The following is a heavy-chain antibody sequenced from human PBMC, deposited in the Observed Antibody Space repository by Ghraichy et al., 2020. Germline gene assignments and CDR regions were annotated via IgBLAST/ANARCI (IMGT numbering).Heavy chain of an antibody. D-gene: IGHD3-22*01. Sequence: SETLSLTCTVSGGSISSSSYYWGWIRQPPGKGLEWIGSIYYSGSTYYNPSLKSRVTISVDTSKNQFSLKLSSVTAADTAVYYCARPGLGGVGDYYDSSGYPIGEYYFDYWGQGTLVTVSS. CDR3: ARPGLGGVGDYYDSSGYPIGEYYFDY. CDR2: IYYSGST. J-gene: IGHJ4*02. V-gene: IGHV4-39*01. CDR1: GGSISSSSYY.